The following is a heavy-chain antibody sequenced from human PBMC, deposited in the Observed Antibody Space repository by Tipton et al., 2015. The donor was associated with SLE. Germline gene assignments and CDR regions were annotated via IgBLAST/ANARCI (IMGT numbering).Heavy chain of an antibody. CDR1: GGSISSGSYY. J-gene: IGHJ3*02. CDR3: ARAPGLRYAFDI. Sequence: TLSLTCTVSGGSISSGSYYWSWIRQPAGKGLEWIGRIYTSGSTNYNPSLKSRVTISVDTSKNQFSLKLSPVTAADTAVYYCARAPGLRYAFDIWGQGTMVTVSS. CDR2: IYTSGST. D-gene: IGHD5-12*01. V-gene: IGHV4-61*02.